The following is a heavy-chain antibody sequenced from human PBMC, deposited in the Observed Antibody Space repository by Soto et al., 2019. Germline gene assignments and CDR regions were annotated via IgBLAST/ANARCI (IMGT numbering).Heavy chain of an antibody. CDR1: QFTFSYYA. CDR3: AKGRPPFDL. J-gene: IGHJ2*01. CDR2: ISGDGGST. Sequence: EVQLLESGGGLVQPGGSLRLSCAASQFTFSYYAMGWVRQAPGKGVEWVSLISGDGGSTNYADSVKGRFAISRDNSENTLDLQMNSLSAEDTAVYYCAKGRPPFDLWGRGTLVIVSS. V-gene: IGHV3-23*01. D-gene: IGHD6-6*01.